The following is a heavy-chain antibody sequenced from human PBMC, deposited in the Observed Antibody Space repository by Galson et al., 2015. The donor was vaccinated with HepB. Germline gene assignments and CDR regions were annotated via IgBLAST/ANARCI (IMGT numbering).Heavy chain of an antibody. Sequence: SVKVSCKASGGTFSSYAISWVRQAPGQGLEWMGGIIPIFGTANYAQKFQGRVTITADESTSTAYMELSSLRSEDTAVYYCARDSVEMAGARGWYFDLWGRGTLVTVSS. CDR2: IIPIFGTA. CDR1: GGTFSSYA. V-gene: IGHV1-69*13. J-gene: IGHJ2*01. D-gene: IGHD5-24*01. CDR3: ARDSVEMAGARGWYFDL.